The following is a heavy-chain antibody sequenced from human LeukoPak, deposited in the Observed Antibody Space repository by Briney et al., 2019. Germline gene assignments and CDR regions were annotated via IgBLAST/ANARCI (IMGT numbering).Heavy chain of an antibody. D-gene: IGHD6-6*01. V-gene: IGHV4-30-4*08. CDR1: GGSISSGDYY. J-gene: IGHJ5*02. CDR2: IFYSGST. Sequence: KPSETLSLTCTVSGGSISSGDYYCSWIRQPPWKGLEWIGYIFYSGSTYYNPSPKSRVTIAVETSKNQFSLKLSSVTAADTAVYYCARDRGSSGWFDPWGQGTLVTVSS. CDR3: ARDRGSSGWFDP.